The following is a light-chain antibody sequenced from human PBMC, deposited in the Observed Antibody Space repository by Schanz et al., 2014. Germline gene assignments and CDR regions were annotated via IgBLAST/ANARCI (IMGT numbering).Light chain of an antibody. CDR2: GAS. J-gene: IGKJ1*01. CDR3: QQFGKLPWT. CDR1: QDVNSN. V-gene: IGKV3-15*01. Sequence: EIVVTQSPATLSVSPGERATLSCRTSQDVNSNLAWYQQKPGQAPRLLIHGASTRATGIPARFSGSGSGTEFTLTISRLEPEDFAVFYCQQFGKLPWTFGQGTKVEIK.